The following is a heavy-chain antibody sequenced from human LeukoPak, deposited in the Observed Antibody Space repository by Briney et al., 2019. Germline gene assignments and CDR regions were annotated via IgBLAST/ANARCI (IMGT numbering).Heavy chain of an antibody. CDR2: ISVSGGST. D-gene: IGHD1-7*01. CDR1: GFTFSTYA. Sequence: GGSLRLSCAASGFTFSTYAMNWVRQAPGKGLEWVSAISVSGGSTYYADSVKGRFTISRDNSKNTLYLQMNSLRAEDTAVYYCAKAKYITGTTLGFDYWGQGTLVTASS. CDR3: AKAKYITGTTLGFDY. V-gene: IGHV3-23*01. J-gene: IGHJ4*02.